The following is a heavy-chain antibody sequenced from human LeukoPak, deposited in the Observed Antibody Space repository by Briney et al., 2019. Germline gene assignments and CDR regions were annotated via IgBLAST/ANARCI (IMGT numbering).Heavy chain of an antibody. D-gene: IGHD3-22*01. CDR3: TRELSGSQDY. Sequence: PSETLSLTCTVSGGSISSSSYYWGWIRQPPGKGLEWIGSIYYSGSTYYNPSLKSRVTISVDTSKKQFSLKVSSVTAADTAVYYCTRELSGSQDYWGRGTLVTVSS. CDR1: GGSISSSSYY. CDR2: IYYSGST. J-gene: IGHJ4*02. V-gene: IGHV4-39*07.